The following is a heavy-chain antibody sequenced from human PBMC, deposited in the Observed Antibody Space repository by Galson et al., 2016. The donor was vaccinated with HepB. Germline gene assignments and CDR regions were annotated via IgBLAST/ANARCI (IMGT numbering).Heavy chain of an antibody. Sequence: SLRLSCAASGFTVSSNHMGWVRQAPGKGLEWVSLIYSGGTTYYADSVKGRFTISRDNAKNSLYLQMNSLRDEDTAVYYCATQYCSGGSCYSAAPGYWYFDLWGRGTLVTVSS. V-gene: IGHV3-66*01. CDR3: ATQYCSGGSCYSAAPGYWYFDL. CDR1: GFTVSSNH. CDR2: IYSGGTT. D-gene: IGHD2-15*01. J-gene: IGHJ2*01.